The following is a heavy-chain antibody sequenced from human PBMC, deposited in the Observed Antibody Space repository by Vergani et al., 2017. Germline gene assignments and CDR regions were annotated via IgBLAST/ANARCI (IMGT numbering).Heavy chain of an antibody. Sequence: QVQLVESGGGVVQPGRSLRLSCAASGFTFSSYGMHWVRQAPGKGLEWVAVIWYDGSNKYYADSVKGRFTSSRDNSKNTLYLQMNSLRAEDTAVYYCARDNCSSTSCYLYYYYGMDVWGQGTTVTVSS. V-gene: IGHV3-33*01. J-gene: IGHJ6*02. CDR3: ARDNCSSTSCYLYYYYGMDV. CDR1: GFTFSSYG. D-gene: IGHD2-2*01. CDR2: IWYDGSNK.